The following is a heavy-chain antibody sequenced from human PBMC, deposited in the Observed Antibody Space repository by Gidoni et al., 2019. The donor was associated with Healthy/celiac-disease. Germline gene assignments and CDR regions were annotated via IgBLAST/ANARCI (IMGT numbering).Heavy chain of an antibody. Sequence: EVQLLESGGGLVQPGGSLRLSCAASGFTFSSYAMSWVRQAPGEGLEWVSAISGSGGSTYYADSVKGRFTISRDNSKNTLYLQMNSLRAEDTAVYYCAKRGYSGYDFCYFDYWGQGTLVTVSS. V-gene: IGHV3-23*01. CDR2: ISGSGGST. CDR1: GFTFSSYA. D-gene: IGHD5-12*01. CDR3: AKRGYSGYDFCYFDY. J-gene: IGHJ4*02.